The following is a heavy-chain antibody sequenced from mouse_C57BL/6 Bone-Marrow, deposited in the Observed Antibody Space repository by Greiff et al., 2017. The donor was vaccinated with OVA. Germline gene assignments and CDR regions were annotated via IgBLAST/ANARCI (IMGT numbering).Heavy chain of an antibody. CDR3: ARCAQAFAY. J-gene: IGHJ3*01. CDR2: INPGSGGT. Sequence: QVQLKQSGAELVRPGTSVKVSCKASGYAFTNYLIEWVKQRPGQGLEWIGGINPGSGGTNYNEKFKGKATLTADKSSSPAYMQLSSLTSEYSAVYVCARCAQAFAYWGQGTLVTVSA. V-gene: IGHV1-54*01. CDR1: GYAFTNYL. D-gene: IGHD3-2*02.